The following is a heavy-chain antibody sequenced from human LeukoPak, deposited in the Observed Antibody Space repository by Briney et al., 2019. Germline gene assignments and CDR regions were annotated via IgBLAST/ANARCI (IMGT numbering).Heavy chain of an antibody. CDR2: IYYSGST. CDR3: ATTRREDGSGSFDY. V-gene: IGHV4-59*08. D-gene: IGHD3-10*01. Sequence: SETLSLTCAVSGGSISSCYWSWIRQPPGKGLEWIGYIYYSGSTNYNPSLKSRVTISVDTSKNQFSLKLSSVTAADTAVYYCATTRREDGSGSFDYWGQGTLVTVSS. J-gene: IGHJ4*02. CDR1: GGSISSCY.